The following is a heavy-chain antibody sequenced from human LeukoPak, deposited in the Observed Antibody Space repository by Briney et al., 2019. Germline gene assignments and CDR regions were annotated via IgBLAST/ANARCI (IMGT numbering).Heavy chain of an antibody. D-gene: IGHD4-17*01. J-gene: IGHJ6*03. V-gene: IGHV3-20*04. CDR2: INWNGGST. CDR3: ARGFYGDYDYYYYMDV. Sequence: GGSLRLSCAASGFTLDDYGMSWVRHGPGKGVEWVSGINWNGGSTVYAESVKGRFTISRDKAKKSMYMKMNSQRGEDTALYYCARGFYGDYDYYYYMDVWGKGTTVTVSS. CDR1: GFTLDDYG.